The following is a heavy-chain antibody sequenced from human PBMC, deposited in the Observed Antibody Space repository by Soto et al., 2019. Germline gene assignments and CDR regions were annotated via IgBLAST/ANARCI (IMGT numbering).Heavy chain of an antibody. J-gene: IGHJ4*02. Sequence: SETLSLTCTVSGGSIGSGGYYWSWIRQHPGKGLEWIGYIYYSGSTYYNPSLKSRVTISVDTSKNRFSLKLSSVTAADTAVYFCARGPYDFVDYWGQGTLVTVSS. CDR3: ARGPYDFVDY. D-gene: IGHD3-3*01. CDR2: IYYSGST. V-gene: IGHV4-31*03. CDR1: GGSIGSGGYY.